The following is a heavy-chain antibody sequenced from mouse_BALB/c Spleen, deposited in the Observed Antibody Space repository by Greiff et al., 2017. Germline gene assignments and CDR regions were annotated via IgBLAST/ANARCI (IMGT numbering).Heavy chain of an antibody. CDR1: GFSLTSYG. J-gene: IGHJ4*01. CDR3: ARIGLDYDEGAMDY. Sequence: VQLKESGPGLVQPSQSLSITCTVSGFSLTSYGVHWVRQSPGKGLEWLGVIWSGGSTDYNAAFISRLSISKDNSKSQVFFKMNSLQANDTAIYYCARIGLDYDEGAMDYWGQGTSVTVSS. V-gene: IGHV2-2*02. D-gene: IGHD2-4*01. CDR2: IWSGGST.